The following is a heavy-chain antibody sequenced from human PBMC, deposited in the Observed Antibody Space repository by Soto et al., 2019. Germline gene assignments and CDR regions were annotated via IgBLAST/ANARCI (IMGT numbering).Heavy chain of an antibody. Sequence: SETLSLTCTVSGGSIGSSSYYWRWIRQPPGKGLEWIGSIYYSGSTYYNPSLKSRVTISVDTSKNQFSLKLSSVTAADTAVYYCARSRITMVRGVIMDYYYGMDVWGQGTTVTVSS. J-gene: IGHJ6*02. CDR2: IYYSGST. CDR3: ARSRITMVRGVIMDYYYGMDV. V-gene: IGHV4-39*01. D-gene: IGHD3-10*01. CDR1: GGSIGSSSYY.